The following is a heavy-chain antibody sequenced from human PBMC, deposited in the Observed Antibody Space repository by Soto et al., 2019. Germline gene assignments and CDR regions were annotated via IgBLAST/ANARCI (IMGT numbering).Heavy chain of an antibody. CDR2: ISAYNGNT. V-gene: IGHV1-18*01. Sequence: GASVKVSCKASGYTFTSYGISWVRQAPGQGLEWMGWISAYNGNTNYAQKLQGRVTXXTDTSTSTAYMELRSLRSDDTAMYYCARRGPSNLPDYWGQGTLVTVSS. D-gene: IGHD4-4*01. CDR1: GYTFTSYG. J-gene: IGHJ4*02. CDR3: ARRGPSNLPDY.